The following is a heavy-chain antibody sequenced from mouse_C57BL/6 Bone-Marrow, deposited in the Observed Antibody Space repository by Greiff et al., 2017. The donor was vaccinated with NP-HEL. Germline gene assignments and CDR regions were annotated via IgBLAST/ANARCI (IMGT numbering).Heavy chain of an antibody. D-gene: IGHD1-1*01. V-gene: IGHV1-81*01. Sequence: VKLQESGAELARPGASVKLSCKASGYTFTSYGISWVKQRTGQGLEWIGEIYPRSGNTYYNEKFKGKATLTADKSSSTAYMELRSLTSEDSAVYFCARPTTVVARYFDVWGTGTTVTVSS. J-gene: IGHJ1*03. CDR2: IYPRSGNT. CDR3: ARPTTVVARYFDV. CDR1: GYTFTSYG.